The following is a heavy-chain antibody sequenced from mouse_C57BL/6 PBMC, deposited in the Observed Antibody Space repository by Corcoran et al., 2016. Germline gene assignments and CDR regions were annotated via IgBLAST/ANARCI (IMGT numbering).Heavy chain of an antibody. Sequence: QIQLVQSGPELKKPGETVKISCKASGYTFTTYGMSWVKQAPGKGLKWMGWINTYSGVPTYADDFKGRFAFSLETSASTAYLQINNLKNEDTATYFCARGNYYGSSYVGAMDYWGQGTSVTVSS. V-gene: IGHV9-3*01. D-gene: IGHD1-1*01. J-gene: IGHJ4*01. CDR1: GYTFTTYG. CDR3: ARGNYYGSSYVGAMDY. CDR2: INTYSGVP.